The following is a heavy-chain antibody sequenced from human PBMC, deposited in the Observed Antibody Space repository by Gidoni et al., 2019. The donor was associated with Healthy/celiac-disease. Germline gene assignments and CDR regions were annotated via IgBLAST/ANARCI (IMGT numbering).Heavy chain of an antibody. Sequence: EVQLLESGGGLVQPGGSLRPSSAASGFTFRSYAMSWVRQAPGKGLEWVSAISGSGGSTYYADSVKGRFTISRDNSKNTLYLQMNSLRAEDTAVYYCAKDRGGDGYWVLWGQGTLVTVSS. CDR1: GFTFRSYA. CDR3: AKDRGGDGYWVL. J-gene: IGHJ4*02. D-gene: IGHD3-16*01. CDR2: ISGSGGST. V-gene: IGHV3-23*01.